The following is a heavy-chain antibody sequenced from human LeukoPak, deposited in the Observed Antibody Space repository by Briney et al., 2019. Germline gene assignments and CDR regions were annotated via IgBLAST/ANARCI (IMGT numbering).Heavy chain of an antibody. CDR1: GLTFSNAW. V-gene: IGHV3-15*01. J-gene: IGHJ4*02. Sequence: GGSLRLSCAASGLTFSNAWMSWVRQAPGKGLEWVGGIKSKTDGGTTDYAAPAKGRFTISRADSKNTLYLQMNSLKTEDTAVYYCTTAGDYYGSGSYYTPLDYWGQGTLVTVSS. D-gene: IGHD3-10*01. CDR3: TTAGDYYGSGSYYTPLDY. CDR2: IKSKTDGGTT.